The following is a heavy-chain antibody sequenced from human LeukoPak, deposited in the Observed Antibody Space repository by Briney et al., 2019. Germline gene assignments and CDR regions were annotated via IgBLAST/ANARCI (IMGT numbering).Heavy chain of an antibody. CDR2: IWHDGSKE. CDR1: GFTFNSYA. D-gene: IGHD3-10*01. V-gene: IGHV3-33*01. Sequence: GVSLRLSCAASGFTFNSYAMHWVRQAPGKGLEWVAVIWHDGSKEDCADSVKGRFTISRDNSKNTLYLQMSSLRAEDTAMYYCASEPFYYGSGNYDLFDIWGQGTMVTVSS. J-gene: IGHJ3*02. CDR3: ASEPFYYGSGNYDLFDI.